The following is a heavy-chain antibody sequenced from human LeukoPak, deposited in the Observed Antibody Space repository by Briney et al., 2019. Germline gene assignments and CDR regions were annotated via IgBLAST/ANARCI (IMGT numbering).Heavy chain of an antibody. Sequence: SETLSLTCTVSGGSISSYYWSWIRQPPGKGLEWIGYIYHSGSTNYNPSLKSRVTISVDTSKNQFSLKLSSVTAADTAVYYCAGSIAVAGPLDYWGQGTLVTVSS. V-gene: IGHV4-59*12. D-gene: IGHD6-19*01. J-gene: IGHJ4*02. CDR2: IYHSGST. CDR3: AGSIAVAGPLDY. CDR1: GGSISSYY.